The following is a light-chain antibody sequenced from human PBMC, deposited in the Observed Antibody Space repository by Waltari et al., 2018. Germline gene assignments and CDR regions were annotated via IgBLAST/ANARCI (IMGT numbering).Light chain of an antibody. CDR2: DTS. CDR3: QQYNNWPLT. J-gene: IGKJ1*01. Sequence: EVVMTQSPATLSVSPGERVTLSCRASHSVTTNSAWYQQKPGQAPRLLIYDTSTRAPGFPARFSGSGSETEFTLIISSLQSEDFAVYYCQQYNNWPLTFGQGTRVEIK. V-gene: IGKV3-15*01. CDR1: HSVTTN.